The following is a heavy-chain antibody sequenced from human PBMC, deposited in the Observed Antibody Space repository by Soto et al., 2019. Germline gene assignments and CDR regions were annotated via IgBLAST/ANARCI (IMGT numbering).Heavy chain of an antibody. V-gene: IGHV3-30-3*01. Sequence: QVQQVESGGGVVQPGRSLRLSCAAAGFTLSSSGMHWVRQAPGKGLEWVALTSYDESKKYYADSVKGRFTISRDSSENTLYLQMNSLEAEDTAVYYCARDSSSSPHWYFDLWGRGTLVIVSS. J-gene: IGHJ2*01. CDR1: GFTLSSSG. CDR2: TSYDESKK. CDR3: ARDSSSSPHWYFDL. D-gene: IGHD3-22*01.